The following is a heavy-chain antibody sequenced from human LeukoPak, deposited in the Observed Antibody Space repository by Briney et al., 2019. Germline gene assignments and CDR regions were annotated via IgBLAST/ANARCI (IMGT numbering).Heavy chain of an antibody. D-gene: IGHD3-22*01. J-gene: IGHJ5*02. Sequence: SVKVSCKASGGTFSSYAISWVRQAPGQGLEWMGGIIPIFGTANYAQKLQGRVTMTTDTSTSTAYMELRSLRSDDTAVYYCAKDSSGFPNWFDPWGQGTLVTVSS. CDR2: IIPIFGTA. CDR3: AKDSSGFPNWFDP. V-gene: IGHV1-69*05. CDR1: GGTFSSYA.